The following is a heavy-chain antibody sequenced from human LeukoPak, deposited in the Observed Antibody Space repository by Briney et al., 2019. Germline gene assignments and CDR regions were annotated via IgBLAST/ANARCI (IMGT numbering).Heavy chain of an antibody. Sequence: GASVKVSCKASGGTFSSYTISWVRQAPGQGLEWMGRIILILGIANYAQKFQGRVTITADKSTSTAYMELSSLRSEDTAVYYCARGEVYSGSYYFDYWGQGTLVTVSS. CDR2: IILILGIA. CDR3: ARGEVYSGSYYFDY. CDR1: GGTFSSYT. J-gene: IGHJ4*02. D-gene: IGHD1-26*01. V-gene: IGHV1-69*02.